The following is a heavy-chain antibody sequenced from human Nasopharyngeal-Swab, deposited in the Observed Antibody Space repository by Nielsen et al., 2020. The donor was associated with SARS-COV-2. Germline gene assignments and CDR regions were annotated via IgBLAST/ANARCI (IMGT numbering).Heavy chain of an antibody. CDR1: GFTFNNYA. Sequence: GESLKISCAASGFTFNNYAMAWVRQTPGKGLEWVANIHQDGSEKTYVDSVKGRFTISRDNSKNSLYLQMNSLRAEDTAVYYCARPSRGQFDYWGQGTLVTVSS. CDR2: IHQDGSEK. J-gene: IGHJ4*02. V-gene: IGHV3-7*03. CDR3: ARPSRGQFDY.